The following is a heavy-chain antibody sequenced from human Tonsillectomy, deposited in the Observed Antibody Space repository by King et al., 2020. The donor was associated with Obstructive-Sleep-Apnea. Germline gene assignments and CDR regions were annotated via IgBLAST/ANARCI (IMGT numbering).Heavy chain of an antibody. Sequence: GQLVQSGAEVKKPGASVKVSCKVSGYTLSELSMHWVRQAPGKGLEWMGGFDPEDGETIYAQKFQGRVTMTKDTSSDTAYMELSSLRSEEQAVYYCATVDAGAEFDYWGQGTLVTVSS. CDR3: ATVDAGAEFDY. J-gene: IGHJ4*02. CDR2: FDPEDGET. V-gene: IGHV1-24*01. D-gene: IGHD1-26*01. CDR1: GYTLSELS.